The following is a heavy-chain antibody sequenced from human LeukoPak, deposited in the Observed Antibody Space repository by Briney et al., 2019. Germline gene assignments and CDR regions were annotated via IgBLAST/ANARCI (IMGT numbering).Heavy chain of an antibody. Sequence: SETLSLTCTVSGGSISSSSYYWGWIRQPPGKGLEWIGSIYYSGSTYYNPSLKSRVTISVDTSKNQFSLKLSSVTAADTAVYYCARQGTGDDYYYYYYYMDVWGKGTTVTVSS. CDR2: IYYSGST. CDR3: ARQGTGDDYYYYYYYMDV. CDR1: GGSISSSSYY. D-gene: IGHD7-27*01. J-gene: IGHJ6*03. V-gene: IGHV4-39*01.